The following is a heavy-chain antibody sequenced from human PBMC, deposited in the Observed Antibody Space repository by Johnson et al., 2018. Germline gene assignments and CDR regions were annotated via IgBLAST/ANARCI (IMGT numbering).Heavy chain of an antibody. V-gene: IGHV3-23*04. D-gene: IGHD6-13*01. CDR2: ISGSGGST. J-gene: IGHJ6*02. Sequence: EVQLVESGGGLVQPGGSLRLSCAASGFTFSSYAMSWVRQAPGKGLEWVSAISGSGGSTYYADSVKGRFTISRDNSKNTLYLQMNSLRAEDTAVYYCATRGGPGIPPYYYYGMDVWGQVTTVTVSS. CDR3: ATRGGPGIPPYYYYGMDV. CDR1: GFTFSSYA.